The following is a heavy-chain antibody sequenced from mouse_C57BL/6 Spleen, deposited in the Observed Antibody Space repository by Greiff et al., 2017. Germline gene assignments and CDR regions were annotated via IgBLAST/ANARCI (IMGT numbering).Heavy chain of an antibody. V-gene: IGHV3-6*01. CDR1: GYSITSGYY. J-gene: IGHJ2*01. CDR3: ARDKGDGYYDD. CDR2: ISYDGTN. Sequence: EVKLMESGPGLVKPSQSLSLTCSVTGYSITSGYYWNWIRQFPGNKLEWMGYISYDGTNNYNPSLKNRISITRDTSKNQFFLKLNSVTTEDTATYYCARDKGDGYYDDWGQGTTLTVSS. D-gene: IGHD2-3*01.